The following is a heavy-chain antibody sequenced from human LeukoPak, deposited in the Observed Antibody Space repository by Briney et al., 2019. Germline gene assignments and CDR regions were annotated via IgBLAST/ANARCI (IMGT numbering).Heavy chain of an antibody. CDR2: IYYSGST. V-gene: IGHV4-39*07. CDR3: ARDSSSWYVVRWYFDY. J-gene: IGHJ4*02. Sequence: SETLSLTCTVSGGSISSSSYYWGWIRQPPGKGLEWIGSIYYSGSTYYNPSLKSRVTMSVDTSKNQFSLKLSSVTAADTAVYYCARDSSSWYVVRWYFDYWGQGTLVTVSS. D-gene: IGHD6-13*01. CDR1: GGSISSSSYY.